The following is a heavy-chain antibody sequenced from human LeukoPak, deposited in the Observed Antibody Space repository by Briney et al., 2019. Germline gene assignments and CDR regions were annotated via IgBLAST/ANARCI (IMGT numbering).Heavy chain of an antibody. CDR2: ITWNTDTI. D-gene: IGHD1-26*01. CDR3: AKDFSVGATPYYFDS. CDR1: GFTFDDYA. J-gene: IGHJ4*02. V-gene: IGHV3-9*01. Sequence: GRSLTLSCAASGFTFDDYAMHWVRPGPGKGLEWISGITWNTDTIGYADSVMGRFTISRDNAKNSLYLQMNSLRAEDTALYYCAKDFSVGATPYYFDSWGQGTLVTVSS.